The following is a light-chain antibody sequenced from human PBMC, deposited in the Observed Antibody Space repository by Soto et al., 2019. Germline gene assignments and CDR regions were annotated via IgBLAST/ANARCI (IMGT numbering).Light chain of an antibody. CDR1: QSVNSG. Sequence: EIVMTQSPATLSVSPGERATLSCRASQSVNSGLAWYQQKPGQAPRLLIYGASTRATGVPARFSGSGSGTEFTLTISSLQAEDFSDYYCQKYNDWRTFGQGTKVEIK. CDR3: QKYNDWRT. V-gene: IGKV3-15*01. J-gene: IGKJ1*01. CDR2: GAS.